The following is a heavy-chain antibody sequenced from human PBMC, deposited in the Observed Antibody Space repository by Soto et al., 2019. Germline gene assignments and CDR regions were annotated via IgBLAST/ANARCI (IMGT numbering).Heavy chain of an antibody. V-gene: IGHV1-69*13. CDR2: IIPIFGTA. CDR3: ARVAAMVTYYYYGMDV. Sequence: SVKVSCKASGGTFSSYAISWVRQAPGQGLEWMGGIIPIFGTANYAQKFQGRVTITADESTSTAYMELSSLRSEDTAVYYCARVAAMVTYYYYGMDVWGQGTTVTVSS. CDR1: GGTFSSYA. J-gene: IGHJ6*02. D-gene: IGHD5-18*01.